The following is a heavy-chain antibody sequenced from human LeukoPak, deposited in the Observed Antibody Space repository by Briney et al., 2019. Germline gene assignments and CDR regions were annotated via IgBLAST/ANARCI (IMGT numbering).Heavy chain of an antibody. CDR1: GFIFRDYV. D-gene: IGHD5-12*01. J-gene: IGHJ4*02. CDR2: TSFDESTK. Sequence: PGGSLRLSCAASGFIFRDYVMNWVCQAPGKGLEWVAVTSFDESTKHYADSVQGRFTISRDNSKNTLYLQMNSLRAEDTAVYFCARDAGWLRSFDYWGQGTLVTVSS. V-gene: IGHV3-30-3*01. CDR3: ARDAGWLRSFDY.